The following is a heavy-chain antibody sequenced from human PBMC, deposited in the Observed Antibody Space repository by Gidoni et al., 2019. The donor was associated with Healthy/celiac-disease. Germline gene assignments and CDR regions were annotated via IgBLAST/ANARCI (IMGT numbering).Heavy chain of an antibody. CDR3: ATVEAYYYGSGSAPLGY. CDR1: GYTFTGYY. CDR2: IKPNSGGT. V-gene: IGHV1-2*02. Sequence: QVQLVQSGAEVKKPGASVTVPCKASGYTFTGYYMHWVRQAPGQGLEWMGWIKPNSGGTNYAQKFQGRVTMTRDTSISTAYMELSRLRSDDTAVYYCATVEAYYYGSGSAPLGYWGQGTLVTVSS. J-gene: IGHJ4*02. D-gene: IGHD3-10*01.